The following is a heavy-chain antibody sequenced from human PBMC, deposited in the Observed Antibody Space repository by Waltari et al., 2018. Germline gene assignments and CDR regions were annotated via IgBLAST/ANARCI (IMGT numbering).Heavy chain of an antibody. CDR1: GGSFSGYY. V-gene: IGHV4-34*01. D-gene: IGHD3-3*01. Sequence: QVQLQQWGAGLLKPSETLSLPCAVYGGSFSGYYWSWIRQPPGKGLEWIGEINHSGSTNYNPSLKSRVTISVDTSKNQFSLKLSSVTAADTAVYYCARVTIFGVVIEAFDYWGQGTLVTVSS. CDR3: ARVTIFGVVIEAFDY. CDR2: INHSGST. J-gene: IGHJ4*02.